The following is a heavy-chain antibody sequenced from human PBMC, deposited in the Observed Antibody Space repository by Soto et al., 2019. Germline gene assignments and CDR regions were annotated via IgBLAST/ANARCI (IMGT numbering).Heavy chain of an antibody. Sequence: SVKVSCKASVGTFSSYAISWVRQAPGQGLEWMGGIIPIFGTANYAQKFQGRVTITADESTSTAYMELSSLRSEDTAVYYCARSRSTGDDAFDIWGQGTMVTVSS. J-gene: IGHJ3*02. D-gene: IGHD2-2*01. CDR3: ARSRSTGDDAFDI. CDR2: IIPIFGTA. V-gene: IGHV1-69*13. CDR1: VGTFSSYA.